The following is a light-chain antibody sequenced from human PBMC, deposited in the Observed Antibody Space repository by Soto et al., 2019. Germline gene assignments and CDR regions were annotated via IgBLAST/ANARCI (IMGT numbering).Light chain of an antibody. J-gene: IGKJ2*01. CDR1: QSVGSS. CDR2: GAS. Sequence: EVVMTQSPATLSVSPGEGATLSCRASQSVGSSLAWYQQKPGQAPRLLIYGASTRATGIPARFSGSGSGTEFSLTISGLQSEDFAVYYCQQYKNRPPYTFGQGTKWIS. V-gene: IGKV3-15*01. CDR3: QQYKNRPPYT.